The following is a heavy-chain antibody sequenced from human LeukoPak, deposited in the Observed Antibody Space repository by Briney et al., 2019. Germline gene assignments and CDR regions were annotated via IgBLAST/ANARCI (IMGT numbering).Heavy chain of an antibody. CDR3: ARESSSSLDY. CDR1: GYTFTSYD. V-gene: IGHV1-8*03. D-gene: IGHD6-6*01. Sequence: ASVKVSCKASGYTFTSYDINWVRQATGQGLEWMGWMSPNSGNTGYAQKFQGRVTITRNTSISTAYMEPSSLRSEDTAVYYCARESSSSLDYWGQGTLVTVSS. CDR2: MSPNSGNT. J-gene: IGHJ4*02.